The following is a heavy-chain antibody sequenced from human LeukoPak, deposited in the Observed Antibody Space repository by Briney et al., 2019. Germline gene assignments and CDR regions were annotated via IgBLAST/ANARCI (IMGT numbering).Heavy chain of an antibody. J-gene: IGHJ4*02. CDR3: AKVSTRPSYFDY. Sequence: GGSLRLSCAASGFTFSSYSMNWVRQAPGKGLEWVSGISWNSGSIGYADSVKGRFTISRDNAKNSLYLQMNSLRAEDTALYYCAKVSTRPSYFDYWGQGTLVTVSS. CDR1: GFTFSSYS. V-gene: IGHV3-9*01. D-gene: IGHD2-2*01. CDR2: ISWNSGSI.